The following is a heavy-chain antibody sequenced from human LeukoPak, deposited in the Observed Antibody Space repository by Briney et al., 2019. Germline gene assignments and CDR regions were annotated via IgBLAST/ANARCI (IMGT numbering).Heavy chain of an antibody. V-gene: IGHV3-23*01. CDR2: ISGSGGST. Sequence: TGGSLRLSCAASGFTFSSYAMSWVRQAPGKGLEWVSAISGSGGSTYYADSVKGRFTISRDNSKNTLYLQMNSLRAEDTAVYYCAKAPSPVLRLLEWLNGIDYWGQGTLVTVSS. D-gene: IGHD3-3*01. J-gene: IGHJ4*02. CDR3: AKAPSPVLRLLEWLNGIDY. CDR1: GFTFSSYA.